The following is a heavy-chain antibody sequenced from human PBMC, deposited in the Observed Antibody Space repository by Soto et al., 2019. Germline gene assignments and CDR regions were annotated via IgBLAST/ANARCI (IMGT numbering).Heavy chain of an antibody. CDR1: GYTFTSYA. CDR3: ARQDGMDIVLMGYAEDDNYYGMDV. CDR2: INAGNGNT. V-gene: IGHV1-3*01. Sequence: ASVKVSCKASGYTFTSYAMHWVRQAPGQRLEWMGWINAGNGNTKYSQKFQGRVTITRDTSASTAYMELSSLRSEDTAVYYYARQDGMDIVLMGYAEDDNYYGMDVWGQGTTVTVSS. D-gene: IGHD2-8*01. J-gene: IGHJ6*02.